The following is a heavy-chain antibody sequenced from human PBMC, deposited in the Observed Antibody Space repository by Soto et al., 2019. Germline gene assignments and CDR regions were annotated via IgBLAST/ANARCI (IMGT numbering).Heavy chain of an antibody. CDR1: XXXXSTSGEG. Sequence: PTXXNPKQXXXLTCTXXXXXXSTSGEGVAWIRQPPGKALEWLAXXXWDDDKRYSPSLKNRLTITKDTSKNQVVLTMTNMDPMDTATYYCAHNAPFYDFWNGXXXYNWFDPWGQGTLVTVSS. D-gene: IGHD3-3*01. CDR2: XXWDDDK. V-gene: IGHV2-5*02. J-gene: IGHJ5*02. CDR3: AHNAPFYDFWNGXXXYNWFDP.